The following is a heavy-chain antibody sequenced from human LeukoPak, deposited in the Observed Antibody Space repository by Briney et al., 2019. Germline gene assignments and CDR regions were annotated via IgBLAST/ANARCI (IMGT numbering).Heavy chain of an antibody. V-gene: IGHV3-21*04. J-gene: IGHJ4*02. CDR2: ITSSGTYI. Sequence: GGSLRLSCAASGFTFSNYNMNWVRQAPGKAMEWVSSITSSGTYIFYADSVKGRFTISRDNAKNSLYLQMGSLGPEDTAIYYCAKDVVLDYYGTSGHYYYFDYWGQGTLVTVSS. D-gene: IGHD3-22*01. CDR1: GFTFSNYN. CDR3: AKDVVLDYYGTSGHYYYFDY.